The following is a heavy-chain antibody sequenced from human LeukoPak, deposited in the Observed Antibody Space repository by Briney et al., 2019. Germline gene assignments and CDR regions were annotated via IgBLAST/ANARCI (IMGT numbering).Heavy chain of an antibody. Sequence: SETLSLTCAVSGYSISSGFYWGWIRQPPGKGLEWFGTIYHSGSTYYNPSLKSRVTISVDTSKNQFSLKLSSVTAADTAVYYCARHGFWSGYNYVLDYWGQGTLVTVSS. CDR1: GYSISSGFY. D-gene: IGHD3-3*01. CDR2: IYHSGST. J-gene: IGHJ4*02. CDR3: ARHGFWSGYNYVLDY. V-gene: IGHV4-38-2*01.